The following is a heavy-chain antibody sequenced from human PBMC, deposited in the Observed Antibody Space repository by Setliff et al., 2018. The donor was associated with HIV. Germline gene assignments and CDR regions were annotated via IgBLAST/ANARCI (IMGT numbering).Heavy chain of an antibody. CDR1: GGSISSSSYY. Sequence: SETLSLTCTVSGGSISSSSYYWGWVRQPPGKGLEWIGTIYYSGSTYYNPSLRSRVTISVDTSKNQFSLKLSSVTAADTAVYYCARGLWYSSGWYGYWGQGTLVTVSS. CDR3: ARGLWYSSGWYGY. J-gene: IGHJ4*01. V-gene: IGHV4-39*01. CDR2: IYYSGST. D-gene: IGHD6-19*01.